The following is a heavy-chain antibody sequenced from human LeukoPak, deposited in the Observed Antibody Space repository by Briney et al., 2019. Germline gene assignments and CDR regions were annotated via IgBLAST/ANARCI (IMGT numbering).Heavy chain of an antibody. CDR2: IIPIFGTA. D-gene: IGHD6-13*01. CDR1: GGTFSSYA. Sequence: SVKVSCKASGGTFSSYAISWVRQAPGQGLEWMGGIIPIFGTANYAQKFQGRVTITADESTSTAYMELSSLRSENTAVYYCAGSQRQLAPYYFDYWGQGTLVTVSS. CDR3: AGSQRQLAPYYFDY. V-gene: IGHV1-69*13. J-gene: IGHJ4*02.